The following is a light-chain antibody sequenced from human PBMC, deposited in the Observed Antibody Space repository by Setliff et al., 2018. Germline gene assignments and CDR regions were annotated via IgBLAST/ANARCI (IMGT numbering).Light chain of an antibody. CDR1: SSDFVDSNY. Sequence: SALAQPASVSGSPGQSITISCTGSSSDFVDSNYLSWYQQHPGKAPKLMIYEVSNRPSGVSNRFSGSKSGNTASLTISGLQAEDEADYYCSSYTSSWVFGGGTKVTVL. CDR3: SSYTSSWV. J-gene: IGLJ3*02. CDR2: EVS. V-gene: IGLV2-14*01.